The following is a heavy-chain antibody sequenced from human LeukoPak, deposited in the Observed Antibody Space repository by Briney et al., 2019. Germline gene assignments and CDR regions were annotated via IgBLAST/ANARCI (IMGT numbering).Heavy chain of an antibody. CDR1: GFTSDDYA. J-gene: IGHJ1*01. CDR2: ISGDGGST. CDR3: AEDPSAATAEYFRH. V-gene: IGHV3-43*02. Sequence: GGSLRLSCAASGFTSDDYAMHWVRQAPGKGLEWVSLISGDGGSTYYADSVKGRFTISRDNSKNSLYLQMNSLRTEDTALYYCAEDPSAATAEYFRHWGQGTLVTVSS. D-gene: IGHD2-2*01.